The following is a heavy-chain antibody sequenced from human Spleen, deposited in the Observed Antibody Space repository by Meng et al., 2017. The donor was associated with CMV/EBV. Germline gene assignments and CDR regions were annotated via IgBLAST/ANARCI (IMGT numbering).Heavy chain of an antibody. CDR1: YTFNNYY. D-gene: IGHD4-11*01. CDR3: ARGVVDYSNRYYFDY. V-gene: IGHV1-46*02. Sequence: YTFNNYYMHWVRQAPGHGLEWMGIINLSVGTTSFAQKFQGRVTLTRDTSTTTVYMELSSLRFEDTAVYYCARGVVDYSNRYYFDYWGQGTLVTVSS. CDR2: INLSVGTT. J-gene: IGHJ4*02.